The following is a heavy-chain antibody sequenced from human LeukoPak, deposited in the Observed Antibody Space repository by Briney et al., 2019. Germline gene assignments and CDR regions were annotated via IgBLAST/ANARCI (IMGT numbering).Heavy chain of an antibody. CDR3: AKDRVGSTSPGGY. CDR1: EFTFSSYA. Sequence: GRSLRLSCAASEFTFSSYAMHWVRQAPGKGLEWVAVISYDGSNKYYADSVKGRFTISRDNSKNTLYLQMNSLRAEDTAVYYCAKDRVGSTSPGGYWGQGTLVTVSS. CDR2: ISYDGSNK. V-gene: IGHV3-30-3*01. J-gene: IGHJ4*02. D-gene: IGHD2-2*01.